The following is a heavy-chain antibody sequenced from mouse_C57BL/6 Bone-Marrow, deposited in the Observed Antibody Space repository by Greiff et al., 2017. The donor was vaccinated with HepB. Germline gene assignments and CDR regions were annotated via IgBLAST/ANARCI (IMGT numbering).Heavy chain of an antibody. CDR3: ARHHGAY. Sequence: QVQLQQSGAELVRPGTSVKVSCKASGYAFTNYLIEWVKQRPGQGLEWIGVINPGSGGTNYNEKFKGKATLTADKSSSPAYMPLSSLTSEDSAVYFCARHHGAYWGQGTLVTVSA. J-gene: IGHJ3*01. CDR1: GYAFTNYL. CDR2: INPGSGGT. V-gene: IGHV1-54*01.